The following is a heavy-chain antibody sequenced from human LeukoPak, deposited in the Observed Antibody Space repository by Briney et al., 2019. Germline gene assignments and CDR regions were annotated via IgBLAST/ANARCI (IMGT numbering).Heavy chain of an antibody. CDR2: ISAYNGNT. CDR3: ARGYDSSGYYYRREFDY. J-gene: IGHJ4*02. Sequence: ASVKVSCKASGYTFTSYGISWVRQAPGQGLEWMGWISAYNGNTNYAQKLQGRVTMTTDTSTSTAYMELRSLRSDDTAVYYCARGYDSSGYYYRREFDYWGQGTLVTVSS. CDR1: GYTFTSYG. D-gene: IGHD3-22*01. V-gene: IGHV1-18*01.